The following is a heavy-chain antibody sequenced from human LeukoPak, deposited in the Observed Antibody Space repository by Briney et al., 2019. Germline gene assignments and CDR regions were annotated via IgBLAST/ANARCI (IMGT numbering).Heavy chain of an antibody. D-gene: IGHD4-11*01. CDR1: GGSICSGGYY. CDR3: ARYGLQSFDY. V-gene: IGHV4-31*03. Sequence: SETLSLTCTVSGGSICSGGYYWSWIRQHPGKGLEWIGYIYYSGSTYYNPSLKSRVTISVDTSKNQFSLKLSSVTAADTAVYYCARYGLQSFDYWGQGTLVTVSS. CDR2: IYYSGST. J-gene: IGHJ4*02.